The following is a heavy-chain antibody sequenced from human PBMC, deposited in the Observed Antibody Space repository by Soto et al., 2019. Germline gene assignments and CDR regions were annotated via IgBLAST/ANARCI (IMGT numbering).Heavy chain of an antibody. CDR2: ISYDGSNK. Sequence: QVQLVESGGGVVQPGRSLRLSCAASGFTFSSYGMHWVRQAPGKGLEWVAVISYDGSNKYYADSVKGRFTISRDNSKNTLYLQMNSLRAEDTAVYYCAKGMTTGSRYGMDVWGQGTTVTVSS. D-gene: IGHD4-4*01. CDR1: GFTFSSYG. CDR3: AKGMTTGSRYGMDV. V-gene: IGHV3-30*18. J-gene: IGHJ6*02.